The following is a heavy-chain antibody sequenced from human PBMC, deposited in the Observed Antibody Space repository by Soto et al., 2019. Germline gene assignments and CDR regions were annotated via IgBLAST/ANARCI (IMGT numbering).Heavy chain of an antibody. D-gene: IGHD2-8*01. CDR2: ISYDGSNK. CDR3: ASDTEGVYAFDI. J-gene: IGHJ3*02. Sequence: GGSLRLSCAASGFTFSSYGMHWVRQAPGKGLEWVAVISYDGSNKYYADSVKGRFTISRDNSKNTLYLQMNSLRAEDTAVYYCASDTEGVYAFDIWGQGTMVTVSS. V-gene: IGHV3-30*03. CDR1: GFTFSSYG.